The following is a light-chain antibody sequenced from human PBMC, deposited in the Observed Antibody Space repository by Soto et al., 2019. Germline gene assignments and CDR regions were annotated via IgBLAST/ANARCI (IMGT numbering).Light chain of an antibody. CDR2: DAS. Sequence: IVLTQSPGTLSLSPGERATLSCRASRSVGNNYLAWYQQRPGQAPNLLIYDASSRATGIPDRFSGSGSGTDFTLTITRLEPEDSAMYYCQQYAYSPLNFGGGTKVDNK. J-gene: IGKJ4*01. V-gene: IGKV3-20*01. CDR1: RSVGNNY. CDR3: QQYAYSPLN.